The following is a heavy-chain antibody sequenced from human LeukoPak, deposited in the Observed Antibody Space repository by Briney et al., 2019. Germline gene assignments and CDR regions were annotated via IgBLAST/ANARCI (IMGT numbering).Heavy chain of an antibody. D-gene: IGHD2-15*01. CDR2: INPGGSTA. CDR1: GYTFTSHY. CDR3: ARDEAYCSGGRCYPFDY. J-gene: IGHJ4*02. Sequence: ASVKVSCKTSGYTFTSHYIHWVRQAPGQGLEWMGVINPGGSTATYAQKLQGRVTMTRDTSTSTVNMELSSLRSEDTAVYYCARDEAYCSGGRCYPFDYWGQGTLVTVSS. V-gene: IGHV1-46*01.